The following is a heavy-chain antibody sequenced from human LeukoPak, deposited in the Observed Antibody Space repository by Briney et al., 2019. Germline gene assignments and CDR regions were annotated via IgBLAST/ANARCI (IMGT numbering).Heavy chain of an antibody. CDR1: GYSFTSSW. J-gene: IGHJ4*02. Sequence: GESLKTSCKGSGYSFTSSWIGWVRQMPGKGLEWMGIIYPVDSDTKYSPSFQGQVTISADKSISTAFLQWSSPKASDTAMYYCARPSGTYNRFDYWGQGTLVTVSS. V-gene: IGHV5-51*01. D-gene: IGHD1-26*01. CDR3: ARPSGTYNRFDY. CDR2: IYPVDSDT.